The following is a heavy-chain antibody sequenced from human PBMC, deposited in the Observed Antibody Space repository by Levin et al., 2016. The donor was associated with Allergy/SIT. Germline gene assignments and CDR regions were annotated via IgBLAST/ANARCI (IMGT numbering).Heavy chain of an antibody. CDR3: ARDGRDGYTSPRGDY. D-gene: IGHD5-24*01. V-gene: IGHV3-21*01. J-gene: IGHJ4*02. CDR1: GFTFSSSS. CDR2: ISDGSAYI. Sequence: GESLKISCAASGFTFSSSSMSWVRQAPGKGLEWVAYISDGSAYISYADSVKGRFTISRDNAKNSMYLQMDSLRVEDTAMYYCARDGRDGYTSPRGDYWGQGTLVTVSS.